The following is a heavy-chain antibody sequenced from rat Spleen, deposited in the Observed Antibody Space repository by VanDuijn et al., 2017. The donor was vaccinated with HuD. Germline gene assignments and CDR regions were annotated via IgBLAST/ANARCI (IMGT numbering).Heavy chain of an antibody. CDR1: GFTFSNYD. Sequence: EVQLVESGGGLVQPGRSMKLSCAASGFTFSNYDMAWVRQAPTKGLEWVASISYDGSSTYYRDSVKGRFTISRDNAKSTLYLQMTSLRSEDTATYYCARHGPGSWYFDLWGPGTMVTVSS. J-gene: IGHJ1*01. D-gene: IGHD5-1*01. CDR2: ISYDGSST. V-gene: IGHV5-22*01. CDR3: ARHGPGSWYFDL.